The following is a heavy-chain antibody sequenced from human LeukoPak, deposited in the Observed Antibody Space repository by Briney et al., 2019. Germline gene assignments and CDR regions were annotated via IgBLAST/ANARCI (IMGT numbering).Heavy chain of an antibody. J-gene: IGHJ6*03. CDR1: GFTFNNAW. V-gene: IGHV3-15*01. CDR2: INYKTNGGTA. D-gene: IGHD4-11*01. CDR3: ARVDYSNYLLIYYYYYMDV. Sequence: GGSLRLSCAASGFTFNNAWMSWVRQAPGKGLEWVGRINYKTNGGTADYAAPVKGRFTISRDDSKDTLYLQMNSLRAEDTAVYYCARVDYSNYLLIYYYYYMDVWGKGTTVTVSS.